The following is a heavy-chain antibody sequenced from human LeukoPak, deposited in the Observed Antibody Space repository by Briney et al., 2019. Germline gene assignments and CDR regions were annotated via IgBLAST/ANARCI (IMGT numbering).Heavy chain of an antibody. Sequence: ASVKVSCKASGGTFSSYAISWVRQAPGQGLEWMGWMNPNSGNTNYAQKFQGRVTMTRNTSISTAYMELNSLRSEDTAVYYCAKVGRYGVHFDYWGQGTLVTVSS. CDR1: GGTFSSYA. V-gene: IGHV1-8*02. CDR3: AKVGRYGVHFDY. CDR2: MNPNSGNT. J-gene: IGHJ4*02. D-gene: IGHD4-17*01.